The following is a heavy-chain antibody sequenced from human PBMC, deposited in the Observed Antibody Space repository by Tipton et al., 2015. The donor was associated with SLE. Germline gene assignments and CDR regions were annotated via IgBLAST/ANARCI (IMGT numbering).Heavy chain of an antibody. D-gene: IGHD1-26*01. CDR3: ARDQPPGIVGATTGYFDY. V-gene: IGHV3-48*03. CDR1: GFTFSSYE. CDR2: ISSSGSTI. Sequence: SLRLSCAASGFTFSSYEMNWVRQAPGKGLEWVLYISSSGSTIYYADSVKGRFTISRDNAKNSLYLQMNSLRAEDTAVYYCARDQPPGIVGATTGYFDYWGQGTLVTVSS. J-gene: IGHJ4*02.